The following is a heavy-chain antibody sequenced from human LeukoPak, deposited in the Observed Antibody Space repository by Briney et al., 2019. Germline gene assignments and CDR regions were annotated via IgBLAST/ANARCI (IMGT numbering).Heavy chain of an antibody. CDR2: MNPNSGNT. V-gene: IGHV1-8*01. CDR3: ARAIRLRRVPYYYGMDV. CDR1: GYTFTSYD. J-gene: IGHJ6*02. Sequence: VASVKVSCKASGYTFTSYDINWVRQATGQGLEWMGWMNPNSGNTGYAQKFQGRVTMTRNTSISTAYMELSSLRSEDTAVYYCARAIRLRRVPYYYGMDVWGQGTTVTVSS. D-gene: IGHD6-25*01.